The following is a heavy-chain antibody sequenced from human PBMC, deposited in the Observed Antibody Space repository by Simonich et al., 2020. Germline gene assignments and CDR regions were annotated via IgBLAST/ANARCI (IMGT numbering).Heavy chain of an antibody. J-gene: IGHJ3*02. CDR1: GYTFTGYY. CDR2: INPNSGGT. CDR3: ARVSGGTAMVTSTFDI. D-gene: IGHD5-18*01. Sequence: QVQLVQSGAEVKKPGASVKVSCKASGYTFTGYYMPWVRQAPGKGLEWLGWINPNSGGTKSAQKFQGKVTMTRDTSISTAYMELSRLRSDDTAVYYCARVSGGTAMVTSTFDIWGQGTMVTVSS. V-gene: IGHV1-2*02.